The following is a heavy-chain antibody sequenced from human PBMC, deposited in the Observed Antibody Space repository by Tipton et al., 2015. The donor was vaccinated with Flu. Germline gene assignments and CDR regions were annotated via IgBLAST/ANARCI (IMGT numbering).Heavy chain of an antibody. CDR3: ARVGAVFGEVTARRRGDLDY. CDR2: ISAYNGDT. Sequence: LVQSGAEVKKPGASVKVSCKASGYSFNTYAISWMRQAPGQGLEWMGWISAYNGDTKFAQNLQGRITMTTDTSTSTAYMELRGLRSDDTAVYYCARVGAVFGEVTARRRGDLDYWGQGTLVAVSS. J-gene: IGHJ4*02. CDR1: GYSFNTYA. V-gene: IGHV1-18*01. D-gene: IGHD3-3*01.